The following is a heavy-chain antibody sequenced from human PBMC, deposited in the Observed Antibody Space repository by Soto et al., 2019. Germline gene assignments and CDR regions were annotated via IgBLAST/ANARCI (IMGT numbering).Heavy chain of an antibody. CDR1: GGSISSYY. Sequence: SETLSLTCTVSGGSISSYYWSWIRQPPGKGLEWIGYIYYSGSTNYNPSLKSRVTISIDTSKNQFSLKLSSVTAADTAVYYCARGYYDFWSGFYYYYYYGMDVWGQGTTVTVSS. CDR3: ARGYYDFWSGFYYYYYYGMDV. J-gene: IGHJ6*02. V-gene: IGHV4-59*01. D-gene: IGHD3-3*01. CDR2: IYYSGST.